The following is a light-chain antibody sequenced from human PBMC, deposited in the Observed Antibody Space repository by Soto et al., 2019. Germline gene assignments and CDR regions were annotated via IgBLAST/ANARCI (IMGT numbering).Light chain of an antibody. J-gene: IGKJ2*01. Sequence: EIVLTQSPATLSVSPGERATLSCRASQSVNQKLGWYQQKPGQAPRLLIYVASYRATGIPARFSGSGSGTEYTLTISNLQAEDFAVYYCQQFKDWPNTFGQGTRREIK. CDR3: QQFKDWPNT. CDR1: QSVNQK. CDR2: VAS. V-gene: IGKV3-15*01.